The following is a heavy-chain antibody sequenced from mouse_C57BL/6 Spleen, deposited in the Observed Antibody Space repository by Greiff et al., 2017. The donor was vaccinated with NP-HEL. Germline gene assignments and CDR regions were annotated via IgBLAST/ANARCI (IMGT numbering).Heavy chain of an antibody. Sequence: EVKLVESGPELVKPGASVKISCKASGYSFTGYYMNWVKQSPEKSLEWIGEINPSTGGTTYNQKFKAKATLTVDKSSSTAYMQLKSLTSEDSAVYYCAMGRDGLDYWGQGTTLTVSS. D-gene: IGHD2-3*01. CDR1: GYSFTGYY. CDR3: AMGRDGLDY. CDR2: INPSTGGT. J-gene: IGHJ2*01. V-gene: IGHV1-42*01.